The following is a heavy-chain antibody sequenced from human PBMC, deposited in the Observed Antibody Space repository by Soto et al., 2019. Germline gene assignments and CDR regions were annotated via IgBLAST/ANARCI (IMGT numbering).Heavy chain of an antibody. V-gene: IGHV4-31*03. CDR1: GGSISSGGYY. J-gene: IGHJ6*02. CDR3: ARVCGFGGMDV. CDR2: IYYSGST. D-gene: IGHD3-10*01. Sequence: QVQLQESGPGLVKPSQTLSLTCTVSGGSISSGGYYWSWIRQHPGKGLEWIGYIYYSGSTYYNPSLQSRVTRSVDTSKNHCSRKLSSVTAADTAVYYCARVCGFGGMDVWGQGTTVTVSS.